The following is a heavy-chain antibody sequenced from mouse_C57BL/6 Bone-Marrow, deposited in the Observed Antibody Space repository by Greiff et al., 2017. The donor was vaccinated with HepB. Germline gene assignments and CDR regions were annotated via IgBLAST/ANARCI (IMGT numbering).Heavy chain of an antibody. CDR3: ARGGITTVVPLDF. Sequence: DVMLVEPGGGLVKPGGSLKLSCAASGFTFSSYAMSWVRQTPEQRLEWVATISDGGSYTYYTDNVKGRFTISRDNAKNKLYLQISQLTSEDTAMYYCARGGITTVVPLDFWGQGTSVTVAS. J-gene: IGHJ4*01. CDR2: ISDGGSYT. V-gene: IGHV5-4*03. CDR1: GFTFSSYA. D-gene: IGHD1-1*01.